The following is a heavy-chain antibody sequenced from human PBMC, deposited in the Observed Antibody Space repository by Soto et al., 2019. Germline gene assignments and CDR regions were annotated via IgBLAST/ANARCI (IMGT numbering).Heavy chain of an antibody. V-gene: IGHV3-15*01. CDR1: GFTFSNAW. D-gene: IGHD3-10*01. CDR2: IKSKTDGGTT. J-gene: IGHJ4*02. Sequence: GGSLRLSCAASGFTFSNAWMSWVRQAPGKGLEWVGRIKSKTDGGTTDYAAPVKGRFTISRDDSKNTLYLQMNSLKTEDTAVYYCTTDGLGSRSDFDYWGQGTLVTVSS. CDR3: TTDGLGSRSDFDY.